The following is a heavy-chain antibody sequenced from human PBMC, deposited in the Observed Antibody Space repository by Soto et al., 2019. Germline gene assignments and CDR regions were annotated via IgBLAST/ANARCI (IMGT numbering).Heavy chain of an antibody. CDR3: ARGNYDRRGYYYYGMDV. J-gene: IGHJ6*02. D-gene: IGHD3-3*01. CDR2: TYYRSKWYN. V-gene: IGHV6-1*01. CDR1: GDSFSSNSAA. Sequence: SQTLSLTCAISGDSFSSNSAAWNGISQSPSRGLEWLGRTYYRSKWYNDYAVSVKSRITINPDTSKNQFSLQLNSVTPEDTAVYYCARGNYDRRGYYYYGMDVWGQGTTVTVSS.